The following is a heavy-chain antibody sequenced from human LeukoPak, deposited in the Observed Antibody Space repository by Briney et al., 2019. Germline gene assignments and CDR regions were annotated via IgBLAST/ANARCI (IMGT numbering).Heavy chain of an antibody. CDR3: AKEFNRGLPDY. Sequence: GGPLRLSCAASGFTFSSFGMHWVRQAPGKGLEWLAVISYDGSKEYYADSVKGRFTISRDNSKNTVYLQMSSLRVEETAVYYCAKEFNRGLPDYWGQGTLVTVPS. CDR2: ISYDGSKE. D-gene: IGHD2-21*01. CDR1: GFTFSSFG. V-gene: IGHV3-30*18. J-gene: IGHJ4*02.